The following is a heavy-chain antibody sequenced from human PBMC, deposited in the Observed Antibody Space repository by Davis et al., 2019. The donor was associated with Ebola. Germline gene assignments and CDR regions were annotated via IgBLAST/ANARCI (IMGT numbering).Heavy chain of an antibody. V-gene: IGHV3-23*01. J-gene: IGHJ4*02. CDR3: AKDRRITMVQGSY. D-gene: IGHD3-10*01. Sequence: GESLKISCAASGFTFSSYAMSWVRQAPGKGLEWVSAISGSGGSTYYADSVKGRFTISRDNSKNTLYLQMNSLRAEDTAVYYCAKDRRITMVQGSYWGQGTLVTVSS. CDR1: GFTFSSYA. CDR2: ISGSGGST.